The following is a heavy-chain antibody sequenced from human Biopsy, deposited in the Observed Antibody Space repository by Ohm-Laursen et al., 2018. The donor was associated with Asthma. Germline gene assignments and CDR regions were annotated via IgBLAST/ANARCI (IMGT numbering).Heavy chain of an antibody. Sequence: SETLSLTWTVSGGSISSGGLFCGRGPPPPGEGLGWDGYIYYSGSTYYNPSLKSRVTISVDTSKNQFSLKLSSVTAADTAVYYCARGPPVDREDWGQGTLVTVSS. V-gene: IGHV4-31*02. CDR1: GGSISSGGLF. J-gene: IGHJ4*02. CDR3: ARGPPVDRED. CDR2: IYYSGST. D-gene: IGHD5-24*01.